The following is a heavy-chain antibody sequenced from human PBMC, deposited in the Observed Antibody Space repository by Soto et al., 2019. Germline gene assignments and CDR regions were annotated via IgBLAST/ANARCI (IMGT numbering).Heavy chain of an antibody. CDR3: ASTDYYCSGGSCYPGG. V-gene: IGHV1-69*02. J-gene: IGHJ4*02. CDR1: GATFSSYT. Sequence: ASVKVSCKASGATFSSYTISWVRQAPGQGLEWMGRIIPILGIANYEQKFQGRVTITADKSTSTAYMELSSLRSEDTAVYYCASTDYYCSGGSCYPGGWGQGTLVTVSS. CDR2: IIPILGIA. D-gene: IGHD2-15*01.